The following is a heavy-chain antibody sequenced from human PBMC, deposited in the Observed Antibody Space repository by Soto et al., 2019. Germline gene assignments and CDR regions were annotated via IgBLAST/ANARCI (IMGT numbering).Heavy chain of an antibody. J-gene: IGHJ4*02. CDR1: GFPFSSYA. CDR3: VKHLPLPDNGGYYPNFGN. D-gene: IGHD3-22*01. CDR2: ISGSGGST. V-gene: IGHV3-23*01. Sequence: EVQLLESGGGLVQSGGSLRLSCAASGFPFSSYAMSWVRQTPGKGLEWVSSISGSGGSTYYADSVRGRFTISRDTSKNTLYLHMASLRAEDTAAYYCVKHLPLPDNGGYYPNFGNWGQGTLVTVSS.